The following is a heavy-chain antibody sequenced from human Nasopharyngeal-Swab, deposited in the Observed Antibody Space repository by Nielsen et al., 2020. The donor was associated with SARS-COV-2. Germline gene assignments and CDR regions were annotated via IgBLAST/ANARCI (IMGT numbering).Heavy chain of an antibody. CDR3: AKDIGSYGDYVFDY. D-gene: IGHD4-17*01. CDR2: IYSGGSST. J-gene: IGHJ4*02. CDR1: GFTFSSYA. Sequence: GESLKISCAASGFTFSSYAMSWVRQAPGKGLEWVSVIYSGGSSTYYADSVKGRFTISRDNAKNSLYLQMNSLRAEDTALYYCAKDIGSYGDYVFDYWGQGTLVTVSS. V-gene: IGHV3-23*03.